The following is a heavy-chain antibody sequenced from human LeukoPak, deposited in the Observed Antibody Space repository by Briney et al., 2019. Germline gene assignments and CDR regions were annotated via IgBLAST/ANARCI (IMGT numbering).Heavy chain of an antibody. V-gene: IGHV4-59*01. CDR1: GGSISSYY. CDR3: AREGTGYSSSWAFDY. CDR2: IYYSGST. D-gene: IGHD6-13*01. J-gene: IGHJ4*02. Sequence: SETLSLTCTVSGGSISSYYWSWIRQPPGKGLEWIGYIYYSGSTNYNPSLKSRVTISVDTSKTQFSLKLTSVNAADTAVYYCAREGTGYSSSWAFDYWGQGTLVTVSS.